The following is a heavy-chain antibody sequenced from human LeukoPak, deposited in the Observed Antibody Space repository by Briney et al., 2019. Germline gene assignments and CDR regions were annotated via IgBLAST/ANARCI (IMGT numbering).Heavy chain of an antibody. Sequence: GGSLRLSCAASGFTFGNYAMSWVRQAPGKGLEWVSSISTGDSTYYANSVKGRFTISRDNSMNTVYLQMKSLRAEDTAVYYCAKVPRGHYFDYWGQGTLVTVSS. D-gene: IGHD3-10*01. CDR3: AKVPRGHYFDY. V-gene: IGHV3-23*01. CDR1: GFTFGNYA. J-gene: IGHJ4*02. CDR2: ISTGDST.